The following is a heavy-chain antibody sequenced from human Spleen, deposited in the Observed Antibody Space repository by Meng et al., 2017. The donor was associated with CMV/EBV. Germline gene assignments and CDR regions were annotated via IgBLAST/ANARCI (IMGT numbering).Heavy chain of an antibody. D-gene: IGHD2-2*01. CDR3: ARAPDPLGYCSSTSCYYGMDV. V-gene: IGHV3-30*04. CDR2: ISYDGSNK. Sequence: GESLKISCVASGFTFDDYAMHWVRQAPGKGLEWVAVISYDGSNKYYADSVKGRFTISRDNSKNTLYLQMNSLRAEDTAVYYCARAPDPLGYCSSTSCYYGMDVWGQGTTVTVSS. CDR1: GFTFDDYA. J-gene: IGHJ6*02.